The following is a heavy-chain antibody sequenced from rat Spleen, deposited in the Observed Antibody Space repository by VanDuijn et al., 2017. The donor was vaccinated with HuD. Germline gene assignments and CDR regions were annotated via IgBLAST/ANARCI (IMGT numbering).Heavy chain of an antibody. CDR1: GISLTDYS. Sequence: QVQLKESGPGLVQPSQTLSLTCTVSGISLTDYSIHWVRQPPGKGLEWMGVIWGNGNTNYNSALKSRLSISRDTSKSQVFLKMNNLKTEDTAMYFCARWIDYWGQGVMVTVSS. CDR3: ARWIDY. V-gene: IGHV2S54*01. CDR2: IWGNGNT. J-gene: IGHJ2*01.